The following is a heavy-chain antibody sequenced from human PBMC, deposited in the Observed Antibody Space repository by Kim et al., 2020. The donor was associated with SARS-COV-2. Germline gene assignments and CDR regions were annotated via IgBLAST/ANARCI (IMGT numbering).Heavy chain of an antibody. V-gene: IGHV3-30-3*01. CDR1: GFTFGSHP. CDR3: VREGVEIAADDAFDL. J-gene: IGHJ3*01. D-gene: IGHD5-12*01. Sequence: GGSLRLSCAASGFTFGSHPMHWVRQAPGKGLEWVAVISSDGNNRYHAESVKGRLIISRDNSKNTLYLQMNSLRTEDTAVYYCVREGVEIAADDAFDLWGQGTVVTVSS. CDR2: ISSDGNNR.